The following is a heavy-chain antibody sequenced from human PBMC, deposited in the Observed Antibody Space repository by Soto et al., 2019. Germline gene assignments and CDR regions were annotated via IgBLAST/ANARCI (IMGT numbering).Heavy chain of an antibody. D-gene: IGHD2-2*01. Sequence: PGGSLRLSCAASGFTFSSYWMSWVRQAPGKGLEWVANIKQDGSEKYYVDSVKGRFTISRDNAKNSLYLQMNSLRAEDTAVYYCARLLGYCSSTSCYGRYYFDYWGQGTLVTVSS. V-gene: IGHV3-7*01. CDR2: IKQDGSEK. CDR1: GFTFSSYW. J-gene: IGHJ4*02. CDR3: ARLLGYCSSTSCYGRYYFDY.